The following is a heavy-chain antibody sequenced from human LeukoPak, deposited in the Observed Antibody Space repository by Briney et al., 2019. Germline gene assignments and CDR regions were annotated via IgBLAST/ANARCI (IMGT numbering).Heavy chain of an antibody. CDR2: INPSGGST. J-gene: IGHJ3*02. CDR3: AREKRWFGELGKNDAFDI. CDR1: GYTFNHFY. V-gene: IGHV1-46*02. Sequence: WASVKVSCKASGYTFNHFYMHWVRQAPGQGLEWMGRINPSGGSTSYAQKFQGRVTMTRDTSTSTVYMDLSSLRSEDTAVYYCAREKRWFGELGKNDAFDIWGQGTMVTVSS. D-gene: IGHD3-10*01.